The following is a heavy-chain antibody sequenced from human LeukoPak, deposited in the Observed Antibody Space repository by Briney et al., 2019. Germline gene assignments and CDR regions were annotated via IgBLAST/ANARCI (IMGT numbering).Heavy chain of an antibody. J-gene: IGHJ4*02. D-gene: IGHD3-10*01. CDR1: GFALGTSGVD. V-gene: IGHV2-5*01. CDR2: IYWYYIK. Sequence: ESGPTLVQPTQPLTLTCTFFGFALGTSGVDVGWIRQPPGRALEWLALIYWYYIKFYSPSLKSRLTITKGTSKNQVVLTMTNMDPVDTARYYCSHREDMVRGPFDYWGQGTLVTVSS. CDR3: SHREDMVRGPFDY.